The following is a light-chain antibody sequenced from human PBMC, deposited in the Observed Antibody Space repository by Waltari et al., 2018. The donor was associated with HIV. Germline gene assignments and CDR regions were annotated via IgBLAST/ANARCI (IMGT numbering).Light chain of an antibody. J-gene: IGKJ3*01. CDR1: QSLTSNY. CDR3: QQYGSSPFI. V-gene: IGKV3-20*01. CDR2: GAS. Sequence: EIVLTQSPGTLSVSPGERITLSCRASQSLTSNYLAWYQQRPVQSPRLLIYGASSRATGVPSRFSGGGSGTDFTLTINRLETEDFAFYYCQQYGSSPFIFGPGTKVDI.